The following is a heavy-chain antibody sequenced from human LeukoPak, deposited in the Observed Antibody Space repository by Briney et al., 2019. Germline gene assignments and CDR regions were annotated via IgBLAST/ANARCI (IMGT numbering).Heavy chain of an antibody. CDR1: GGSISSYY. J-gene: IGHJ6*02. CDR2: IYYSGST. V-gene: IGHV4-59*08. Sequence: SETLSLTCTVSGGSISSYYWSWIRQPPGKGLKGIGYIYYSGSTNYNPSLKSRVTISVDTSKNQFSLKLSSVTAADTAVYYCARRSRRYYYYGMDVWGQGTTVTVSS. CDR3: ARRSRRYYYYGMDV.